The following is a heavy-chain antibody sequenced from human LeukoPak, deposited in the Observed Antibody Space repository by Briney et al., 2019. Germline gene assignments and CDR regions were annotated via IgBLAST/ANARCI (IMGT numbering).Heavy chain of an antibody. Sequence: GGSLRLSCAASGFTFSNAWMSWVRQAPGKGLEWVGRIKSKTDGWTTDYAAPVKGRFTISRDDSKNTLYLQMNSLKAEDTVVYYCTTASFHYYYGMDVWGQGTTVTVSS. D-gene: IGHD3-16*02. V-gene: IGHV3-15*01. CDR1: GFTFSNAW. CDR2: IKSKTDGWTT. J-gene: IGHJ6*02. CDR3: TTASFHYYYGMDV.